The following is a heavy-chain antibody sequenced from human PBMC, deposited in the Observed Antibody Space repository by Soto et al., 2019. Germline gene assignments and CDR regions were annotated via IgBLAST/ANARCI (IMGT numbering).Heavy chain of an antibody. J-gene: IGHJ6*02. CDR3: AREGGGSIAARWVYYYYGMDV. CDR2: ISAYNGNT. D-gene: IGHD6-6*01. Sequence: QVQLVQSGAEVKKPGASVKVSCKASGYTFTSYGISWVRQAPGQGLEWMGWISAYNGNTNYAQKLQGRVTMTTDTPTSTAYMELRSLRSDDTAVYYCAREGGGSIAARWVYYYYGMDVWGQGTTVTVSS. V-gene: IGHV1-18*01. CDR1: GYTFTSYG.